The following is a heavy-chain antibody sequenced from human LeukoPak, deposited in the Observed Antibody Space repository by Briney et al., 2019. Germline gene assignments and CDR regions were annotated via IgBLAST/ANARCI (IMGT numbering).Heavy chain of an antibody. V-gene: IGHV3-30*18. J-gene: IGHJ4*02. D-gene: IGHD3-16*02. CDR2: ISYDGSDK. CDR1: GFTFSSYG. Sequence: GGSLRLSCAASGFTFSSYGMHWVRQAPGKGLEWVAVISYDGSDKYYADSVKGRFTISRDNSKNTLYLQMNSLRAEDTAVYYCAKDYDYVWGSYRIDYWGQGTLVTVSS. CDR3: AKDYDYVWGSYRIDY.